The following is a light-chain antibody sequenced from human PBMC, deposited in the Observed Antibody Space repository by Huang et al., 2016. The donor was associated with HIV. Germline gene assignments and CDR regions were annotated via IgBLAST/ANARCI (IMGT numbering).Light chain of an antibody. CDR1: QSIRSSY. V-gene: IGKV3-20*01. Sequence: EIVLTQFPGTLSLSPGERATLSCRASQSIRSSYFAWYQQKPGQAPRLLIYGASSRATGIPDRFSGSGSGTDFTLTISRLEPEDFAVYYCQQYGSSPRTFGQGTKVDI. CDR3: QQYGSSPRT. J-gene: IGKJ1*01. CDR2: GAS.